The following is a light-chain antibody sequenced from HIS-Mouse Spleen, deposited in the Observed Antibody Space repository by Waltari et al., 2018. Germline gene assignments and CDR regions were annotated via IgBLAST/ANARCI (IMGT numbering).Light chain of an antibody. CDR2: SNK. V-gene: IGLV1-44*01. CDR3: AAWDDSLNGWV. J-gene: IGLJ3*02. Sequence: QSVLTQPPSASGTPGQRVTISCSGRSPTIGSNTVPWYQHLPGPAPKLLIYSNKQRPSGVPDRFSGSKSGTSASLAISGLQSEDEADYYCAAWDDSLNGWVFGGGTKLTVL. CDR1: SPTIGSNT.